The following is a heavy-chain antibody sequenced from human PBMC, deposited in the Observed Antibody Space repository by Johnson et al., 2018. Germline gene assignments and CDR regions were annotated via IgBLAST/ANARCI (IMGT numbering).Heavy chain of an antibody. CDR1: GFIFSQYG. Sequence: QVQLVQSGGGVVQPGSSLRLSCAASGFIFSQYGMHWVRQAPGKGLEWVAVIGHDGNNGDYVDSVQGRFTISRDNSKNTLYLQMNSLRAEDTGVYYCASVLRGVDFYYGMDVWGQGTTVTVSS. CDR2: IGHDGNNG. D-gene: IGHD3-10*01. J-gene: IGHJ6*02. CDR3: ASVLRGVDFYYGMDV. V-gene: IGHV3-33*01.